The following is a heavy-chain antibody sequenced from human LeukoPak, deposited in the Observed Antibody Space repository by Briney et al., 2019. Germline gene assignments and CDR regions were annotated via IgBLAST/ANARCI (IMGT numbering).Heavy chain of an antibody. V-gene: IGHV5-51*01. J-gene: IGHJ4*02. D-gene: IGHD3-10*01. CDR1: GYDFTNYW. CDR2: IHAADFNT. CDR3: AGARSGDFRWDY. Sequence: EESLKISCKDFGYDFTNYWIGWVRQMPGKGLEWMGIIHAADFNTKYSPSFQGQITISADKSISTAYLQWSGLKASDTAIYYCAGARSGDFRWDYLGQGTLVTVSS.